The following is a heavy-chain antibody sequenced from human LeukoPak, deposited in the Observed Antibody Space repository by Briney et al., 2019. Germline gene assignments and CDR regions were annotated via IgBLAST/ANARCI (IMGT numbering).Heavy chain of an antibody. CDR3: AKVGGIAARGHDY. CDR1: GFTFSSYG. V-gene: IGHV3-30*18. J-gene: IGHJ4*02. Sequence: GRSLRLSCAASGFTFSSYGMHWVRQAPGKGLEWVAVISYVGSNKYYADSVKGRFTISRDNSKNTLYLQMNSLRAEDTAVYYCAKVGGIAARGHDYWGQGTLVTVSS. CDR2: ISYVGSNK. D-gene: IGHD6-6*01.